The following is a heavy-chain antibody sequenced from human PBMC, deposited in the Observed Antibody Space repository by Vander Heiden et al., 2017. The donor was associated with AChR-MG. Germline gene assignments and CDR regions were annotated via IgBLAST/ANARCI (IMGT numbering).Heavy chain of an antibody. CDR3: AKDRGIAVAGVDWFDP. J-gene: IGHJ5*02. CDR2: ISGSGGST. CDR1: GCTFSSYA. V-gene: IGHV3-23*01. D-gene: IGHD6-19*01. Sequence: EVQLLESGGGLVQPGGSLRLSCAASGCTFSSYAMGWCRQAPGKGLEWVSAISGSGGSTYYADSVKGRFTISRDNSKNTLYLQMNSLRAEDTAVYYCAKDRGIAVAGVDWFDPWGQGTLVTVSS.